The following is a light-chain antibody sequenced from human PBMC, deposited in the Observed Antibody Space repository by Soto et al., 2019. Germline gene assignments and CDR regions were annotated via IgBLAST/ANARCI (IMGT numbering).Light chain of an antibody. Sequence: DIVLTQSPGPLSFSPGERATLSCKSSQSVSSSYLAWYQQKPGQAPRPIIYGASSRATGIPARFSGSGSGTDCTLTISSLEPEDVAVYYCQQRSNWPRTFGQGTKVDIK. CDR1: QSVSSSY. CDR3: QQRSNWPRT. CDR2: GAS. J-gene: IGKJ1*01. V-gene: IGKV3D-20*02.